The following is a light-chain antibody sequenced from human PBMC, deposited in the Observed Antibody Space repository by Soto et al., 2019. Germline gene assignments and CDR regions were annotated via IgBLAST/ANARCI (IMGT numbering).Light chain of an antibody. CDR2: RAV. CDR1: QSVSSY. CDR3: QQYGTTPWT. J-gene: IGKJ1*01. Sequence: EIVLTQSPATLSLSPGESATLSCRASQSVSSYLAWYQQKPGQAPRLLISRAVTRAIGIPDRFSGSGSGTGFTLTISSLEPEDVALYYCQQYGTTPWTLGQGTKVDIK. V-gene: IGKV3-20*01.